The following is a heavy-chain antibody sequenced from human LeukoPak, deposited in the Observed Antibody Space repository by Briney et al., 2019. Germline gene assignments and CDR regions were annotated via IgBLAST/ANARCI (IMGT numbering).Heavy chain of an antibody. D-gene: IGHD5-18*01. CDR3: AKDPVGYSYGYYFDY. J-gene: IGHJ4*02. CDR2: IIGSGGST. V-gene: IGHV3-23*01. Sequence: GGSLRLSCAASGFTFSSYAMSWVRQAPGKGLEWVSAIIGSGGSTYYADSVKGRLTISRDNSKNTLYLQMNSLRAEDTAVYYCAKDPVGYSYGYYFDYWGQGTLVTVSS. CDR1: GFTFSSYA.